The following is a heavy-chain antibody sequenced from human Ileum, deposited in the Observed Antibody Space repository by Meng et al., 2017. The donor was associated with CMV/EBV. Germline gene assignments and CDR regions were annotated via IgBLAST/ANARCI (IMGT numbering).Heavy chain of an antibody. Sequence: LVGSGGGLVQPGVSLRLSCAASGFTFTTYAMTWVRQAPGKGLEWVSTINPSGGITYYADSVKSRFTISRDNSKNTMYLQMSSLRAEDTALYVCAKGGRPTGFDPWGQGTLVTVSS. J-gene: IGHJ5*02. V-gene: IGHV3-23*04. D-gene: IGHD4-17*01. CDR2: INPSGGIT. CDR3: AKGGRPTGFDP. CDR1: GFTFTTYA.